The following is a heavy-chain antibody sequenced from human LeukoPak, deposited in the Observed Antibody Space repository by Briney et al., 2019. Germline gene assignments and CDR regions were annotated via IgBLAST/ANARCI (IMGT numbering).Heavy chain of an antibody. CDR3: ARVRYDFWSGYYDGLGAFDI. CDR2: IYYSGST. V-gene: IGHV4-59*01. Sequence: SETLSLTCTVSGGSLSSYYWSWIRQPPGKGLEWIGYIYYSGSTNYNPSLKSRVTISVDTSKNQFSLKLSSVTAADTAVYYCARVRYDFWSGYYDGLGAFDIWGQGTMVTVSS. D-gene: IGHD3-3*01. J-gene: IGHJ3*02. CDR1: GGSLSSYY.